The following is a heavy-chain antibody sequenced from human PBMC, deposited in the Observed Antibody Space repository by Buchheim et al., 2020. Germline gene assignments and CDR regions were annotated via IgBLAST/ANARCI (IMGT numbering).Heavy chain of an antibody. Sequence: QVQLQESGSGLVKPSETLSLTCNVSGDSMRENYWSWIRLSPGRGLEWLGYIHYTGITKYSPSLASRVAMSLDSFQRHLTLRLSGVTAADTAIYYCSRHRRFNWNVKSSYGLDVWGQG. D-gene: IGHD1-1*01. CDR1: GDSMRENY. V-gene: IGHV4-59*01. CDR3: SRHRRFNWNVKSSYGLDV. CDR2: IHYTGIT. J-gene: IGHJ6*02.